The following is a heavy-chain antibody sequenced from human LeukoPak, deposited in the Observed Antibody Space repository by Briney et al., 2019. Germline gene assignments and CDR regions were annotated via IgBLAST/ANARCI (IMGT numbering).Heavy chain of an antibody. D-gene: IGHD6-19*01. J-gene: IGHJ5*02. V-gene: IGHV3-48*01. CDR2: ISSSSSTI. Sequence: PGGSLRLSCAASGFTFSSYCMNWVRQAPGKGLEWVSYISSSSSTIYYADSVKGRFTISRDNAKNSLYLQMNSLRAEDTAVYYCARVEAAVAAWFDPWGQGTLVTVSS. CDR1: GFTFSSYC. CDR3: ARVEAAVAAWFDP.